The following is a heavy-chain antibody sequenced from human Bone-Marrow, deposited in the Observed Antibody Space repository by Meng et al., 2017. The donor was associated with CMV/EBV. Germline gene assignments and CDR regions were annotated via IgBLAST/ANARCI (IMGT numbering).Heavy chain of an antibody. J-gene: IGHJ4*02. CDR1: GDSISRYY. Sequence: GSLRLSCTVSGDSISRYYWSWIRQPPGKGLEWIGHIYYSGSTNYNPSLKSRVTMSVDMSKNQFSLKLSSVTAADTAVYYCARTYSNRAYFDCCGQGTLVTVSS. V-gene: IGHV4-59*01. D-gene: IGHD4-11*01. CDR2: IYYSGST. CDR3: ARTYSNRAYFDC.